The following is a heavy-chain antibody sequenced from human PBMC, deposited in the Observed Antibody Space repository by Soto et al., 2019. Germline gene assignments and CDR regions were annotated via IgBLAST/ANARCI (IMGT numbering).Heavy chain of an antibody. CDR2: INPSGGST. V-gene: IGHV1-46*01. D-gene: IGHD2-15*01. CDR3: ASAYGGNSYHYGMDV. CDR1: GYTFTSYY. J-gene: IGHJ6*02. Sequence: QVQLVQSGAEVKKPGASVEVSCKASGYTFTSYYMHWVRQAPGQGLEWMGIINPSGGSTSYAQKFQGRVTMTRDTSTSTVYMELSSLRSEDTAVYYCASAYGGNSYHYGMDVWGQGTTVTVSS.